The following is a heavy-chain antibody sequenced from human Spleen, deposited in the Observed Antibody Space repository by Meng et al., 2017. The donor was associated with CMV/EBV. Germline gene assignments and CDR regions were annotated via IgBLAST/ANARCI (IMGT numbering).Heavy chain of an antibody. CDR1: GGSFSGYY. Sequence: QVQLQQWGEVLLKPSATLSPTCAVYGGSFSGYYWSWIRQPPGKGLEWIGEINHSGSTNYNPSLKSRVTISVDTSKNQFSLKLSSVTAADTAVYYCARGYSSGWYPYYFDYWGQGTLVTVSS. CDR3: ARGYSSGWYPYYFDY. CDR2: INHSGST. V-gene: IGHV4-34*01. D-gene: IGHD6-19*01. J-gene: IGHJ4*02.